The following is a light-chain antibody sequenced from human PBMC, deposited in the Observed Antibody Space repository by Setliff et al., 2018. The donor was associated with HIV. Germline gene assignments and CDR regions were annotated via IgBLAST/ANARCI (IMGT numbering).Light chain of an antibody. CDR2: DVI. V-gene: IGLV2-14*03. Sequence: QSALTQPASVSGSPGQWITISCTGTSSDVGGLNYVSWYQQQPGKAPQLLIYDVITRPSGVSDRFSASKSGNTASLTISGLQADYEADYYCSSYTSSSTWVFGGGTKVTVL. J-gene: IGLJ3*02. CDR1: SSDVGGLNY. CDR3: SSYTSSSTWV.